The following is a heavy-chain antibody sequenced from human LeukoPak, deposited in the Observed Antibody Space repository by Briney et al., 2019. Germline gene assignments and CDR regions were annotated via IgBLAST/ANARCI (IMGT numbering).Heavy chain of an antibody. J-gene: IGHJ4*02. CDR3: ARDGNSGNDGL. CDR2: IYYSGST. D-gene: IGHD5-12*01. Sequence: KASETLSLTCTVSGGSISSSSYYWGWIRQPPGKGLEWIGSIYYSGSTYYNPSLKSRVTISVDTSKNQFSLKLSSVTAADTAVYYCARDGNSGNDGLWGQGTLVTVSS. CDR1: GGSISSSSYY. V-gene: IGHV4-39*07.